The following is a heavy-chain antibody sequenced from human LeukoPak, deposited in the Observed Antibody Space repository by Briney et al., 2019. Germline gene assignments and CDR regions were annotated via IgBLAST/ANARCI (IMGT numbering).Heavy chain of an antibody. D-gene: IGHD3-10*01. V-gene: IGHV4-59*01. CDR2: IYYSGST. Sequence: SETLSLTCSVSGGSIRSNYWSWIRQPPGKGLEWIGYIYYSGSTNYNPSLKSRVTISVDTSKNQFSLKLSSVTAADTAVYYCARVGSYITMVRGLSRWFDPWGQGTLVTVSS. J-gene: IGHJ5*02. CDR1: GGSIRSNY. CDR3: ARVGSYITMVRGLSRWFDP.